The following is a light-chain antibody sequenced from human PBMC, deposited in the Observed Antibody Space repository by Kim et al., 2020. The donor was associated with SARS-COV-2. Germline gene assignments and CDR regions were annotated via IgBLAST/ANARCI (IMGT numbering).Light chain of an antibody. Sequence: QSITLSCTGTSSDVGGYNYVSWYQQHPGKAPKLMIYYVSNRPSGVSNRFSGSKSGNTASLTISGLQAEDEADYYCSSYTSSSTPWVFGGGTQLTVL. CDR3: SSYTSSSTPWV. V-gene: IGLV2-14*03. CDR2: YVS. J-gene: IGLJ3*02. CDR1: SSDVGGYNY.